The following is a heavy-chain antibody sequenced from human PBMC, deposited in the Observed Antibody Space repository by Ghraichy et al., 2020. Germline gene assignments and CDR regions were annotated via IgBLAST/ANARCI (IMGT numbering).Heavy chain of an antibody. V-gene: IGHV3-7*01. J-gene: IGHJ4*02. CDR2: IKRDGSEK. CDR1: GFTFNTYW. CDR3: ATAPNSPGEY. D-gene: IGHD3-16*01. Sequence: GESLNISCVASGFTFNTYWMSWVRQAPGKGLEWLANIKRDGSEKYYGASAKGRFTISRDNTKNSLYLQMNSLSADDTAVYYCATAPNSPGEYWGQGTLVTVSS.